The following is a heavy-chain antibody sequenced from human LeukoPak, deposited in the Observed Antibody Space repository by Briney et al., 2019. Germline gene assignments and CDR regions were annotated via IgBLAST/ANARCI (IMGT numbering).Heavy chain of an antibody. D-gene: IGHD1-26*01. V-gene: IGHV3-74*01. CDR2: MNSDGSAT. CDR3: ARDGRDPFDY. CDR1: GFTLSSYW. Sequence: GGSLRLSCAVSGFTLSSYWMHWVRQAPGKGLAWVARMNSDGSATTYADSVKGRFTISRDNSKNTLYLQMNSLRAEDTAVYYCARDGRDPFDYWGQGTLVTVSS. J-gene: IGHJ4*02.